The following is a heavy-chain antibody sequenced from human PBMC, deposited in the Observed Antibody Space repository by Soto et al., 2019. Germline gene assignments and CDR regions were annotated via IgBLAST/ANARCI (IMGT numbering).Heavy chain of an antibody. Sequence: SETLSLTGTVSGGSISTYYWNWIRQPPGEGLEWVGYTYYSGSTNYNPSLRSRVTISVDTSKNQFSLRLRSVTAADTAVYYCARNLDGYNPYIFDYWGHGTLVTVSS. CDR1: GGSISTYY. D-gene: IGHD5-12*01. J-gene: IGHJ4*01. CDR3: ARNLDGYNPYIFDY. CDR2: TYYSGST. V-gene: IGHV4-59*01.